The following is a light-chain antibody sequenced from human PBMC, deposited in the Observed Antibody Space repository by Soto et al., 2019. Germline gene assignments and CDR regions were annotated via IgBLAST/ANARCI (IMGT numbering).Light chain of an antibody. J-gene: IGKJ5*01. CDR3: QQSYNTPPEIT. CDR1: QSIINY. Sequence: DIQMTQSPSALSASVGYRVTITCRSSQSIINYLNWYQQKPGKAPKLLIYGASSLQSGVPSRFSGSGSGTDFTLTISSLQPEDSSTCYCQQSYNTPPEITFGQGTRLEIK. V-gene: IGKV1-39*01. CDR2: GAS.